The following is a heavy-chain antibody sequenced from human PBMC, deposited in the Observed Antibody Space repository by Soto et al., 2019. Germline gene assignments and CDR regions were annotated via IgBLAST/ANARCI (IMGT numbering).Heavy chain of an antibody. CDR1: GYTFTSYG. J-gene: IGHJ4*02. CDR3: ARVEEYYDILTGYFGPYYFDY. CDR2: ISAYNGNT. D-gene: IGHD3-9*01. V-gene: IGHV1-18*01. Sequence: ASVKVSCKASGYTFTSYGISWVRQAPGQGLEWMGWISAYNGNTNYAQRLQGRVTMTTDTSTSTAYMELRSLRSDDTAVYYCARVEEYYDILTGYFGPYYFDYWGQGTLVTSPQ.